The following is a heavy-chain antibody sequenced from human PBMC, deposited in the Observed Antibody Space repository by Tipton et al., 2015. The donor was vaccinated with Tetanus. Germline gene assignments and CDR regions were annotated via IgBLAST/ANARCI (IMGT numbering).Heavy chain of an antibody. Sequence: TLSLTCTVSGVSISSYYWSWIRQSPGKGLEWIGYIFYAGSTNSNPSLKSRVTISVDKAKNQFSLKLTSVTAADTAVYYCARATEHDIMTGHDTWGPGTQVTVSS. CDR3: ARATEHDIMTGHDT. J-gene: IGHJ5*02. CDR2: IFYAGST. D-gene: IGHD3-9*01. V-gene: IGHV4-59*01. CDR1: GVSISSYY.